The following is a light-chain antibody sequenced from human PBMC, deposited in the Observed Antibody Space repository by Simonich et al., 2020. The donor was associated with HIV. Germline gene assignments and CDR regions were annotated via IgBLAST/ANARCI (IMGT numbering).Light chain of an antibody. Sequence: DIVMTQSPDSLAVSLGERATIDCKPSQSLLYSSNNKNYLAWYQQKPGQPPKLRIYWASTRQSGVPDRFSGSGSGTDFTLTISSLQAEDVAVYYCQQSYSTPYTFGQGTKLEIK. CDR3: QQSYSTPYT. V-gene: IGKV4-1*01. J-gene: IGKJ2*01. CDR2: WAS. CDR1: QSLLYSSNNKNY.